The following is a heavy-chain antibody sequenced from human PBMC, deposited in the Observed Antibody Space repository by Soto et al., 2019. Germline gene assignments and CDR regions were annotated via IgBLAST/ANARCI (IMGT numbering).Heavy chain of an antibody. J-gene: IGHJ4*02. CDR1: GGSIISDY. CDR3: ARVLRGSSLFGY. D-gene: IGHD3-16*01. Sequence: SETLSLPCTVSGGSIISDYWSWIRQPPGKGLEWIGYISYSGSTNYNPSLKSLVTISVDTSKNQFSLKLFSLSAADTAVYYRARVLRGSSLFGYWGQGNLVAVSS. CDR2: ISYSGST. V-gene: IGHV4-59*01.